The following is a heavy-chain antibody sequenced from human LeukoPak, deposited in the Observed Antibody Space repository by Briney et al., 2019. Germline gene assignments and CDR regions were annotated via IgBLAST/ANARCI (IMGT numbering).Heavy chain of an antibody. CDR1: GFTFSSYA. Sequence: GGSLRLSCAASGFTFSSYAMSWVRQAPGKGLEWVSAISGSGGSTYYADSVKGRFTIPRDNSKNTLYLQMNSLRAEDTAVYYCAKDHDYYDSSGYYSNWFDPWGQGTLVTVSS. V-gene: IGHV3-23*01. CDR2: ISGSGGST. D-gene: IGHD3-22*01. J-gene: IGHJ5*02. CDR3: AKDHDYYDSSGYYSNWFDP.